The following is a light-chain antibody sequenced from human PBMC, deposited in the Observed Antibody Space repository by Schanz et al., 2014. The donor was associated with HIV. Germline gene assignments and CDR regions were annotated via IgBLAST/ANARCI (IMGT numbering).Light chain of an antibody. Sequence: QSALTQPASVSGSPGQSITISCTGTSSDVGRYNYLSWYQQPPRQAPKLMIYDVSNRPSGVSNRFSGSKSGNTASLTVSGLQAEDEADYYCSSYAGSNNLLFGGGTKLTVL. CDR3: SSYAGSNNLL. V-gene: IGLV2-14*01. CDR2: DVS. J-gene: IGLJ3*02. CDR1: SSDVGRYNY.